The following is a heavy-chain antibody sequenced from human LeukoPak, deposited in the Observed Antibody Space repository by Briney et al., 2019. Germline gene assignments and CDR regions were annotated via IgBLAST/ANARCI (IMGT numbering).Heavy chain of an antibody. CDR1: GYTFTSYD. CDR3: ARPRMEGGLDGY. CDR2: MNPNSGGT. V-gene: IGHV1-2*02. D-gene: IGHD3-16*01. J-gene: IGHJ4*02. Sequence: ASVKVSCKASGYTFTSYDINWVRQATGQGLEWMGWMNPNSGGTNYAQKFLGRVTMTSDTSISTAHMELSRLRSDDTAVYYCARPRMEGGLDGYWGQGTLVTVSS.